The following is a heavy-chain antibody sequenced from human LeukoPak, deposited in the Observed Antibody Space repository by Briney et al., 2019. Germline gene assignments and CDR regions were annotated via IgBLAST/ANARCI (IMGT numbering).Heavy chain of an antibody. CDR1: GFTFSSYG. CDR2: ISGSGGST. D-gene: IGHD2-15*01. Sequence: PGGSLRLSCAASGFTFSSYGMSWVRQAPGKGLEWVSAISGSGGSTYYADSVKGRFTISRDNSKNTLYLQMNSLRAEDTAVYYCAKVAPGYCSGGSCYGFDYWGQGTLVTVSS. J-gene: IGHJ4*02. V-gene: IGHV3-23*01. CDR3: AKVAPGYCSGGSCYGFDY.